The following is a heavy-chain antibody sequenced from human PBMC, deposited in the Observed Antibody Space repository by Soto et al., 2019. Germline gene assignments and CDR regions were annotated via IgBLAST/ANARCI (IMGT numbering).Heavy chain of an antibody. D-gene: IGHD2-21*02. Sequence: DVPLLESGGGLVQPGGSLRLACAASGFTFGNYAINWVRLAPGKGLEWVSGISGGGGSTYYADSVKGRFIIFRDTSKNTVFLQMNSLRADDTAVYYCAKGFIVVVTVLRPDDAFDVWGQGTMVTVSS. J-gene: IGHJ3*01. V-gene: IGHV3-23*01. CDR1: GFTFGNYA. CDR3: AKGFIVVVTVLRPDDAFDV. CDR2: ISGGGGST.